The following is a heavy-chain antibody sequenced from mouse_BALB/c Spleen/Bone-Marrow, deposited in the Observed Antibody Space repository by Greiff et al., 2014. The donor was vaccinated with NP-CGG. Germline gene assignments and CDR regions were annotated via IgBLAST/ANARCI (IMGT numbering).Heavy chain of an antibody. CDR1: GFTFSSFG. CDR2: ISSGSSTI. V-gene: IGHV5-17*02. Sequence: EVMLVESRGGLVQPGGSRKLSCAASGFTFSSFGMHWVRQAPEKGLEWVAYISSGSSTIYYADTVKGRFTISRDNPKNTLFLQMTSLRSEDTAMYYCARDEDYAMDYWGQGTSVTVSS. CDR3: ARDEDYAMDY. J-gene: IGHJ4*01.